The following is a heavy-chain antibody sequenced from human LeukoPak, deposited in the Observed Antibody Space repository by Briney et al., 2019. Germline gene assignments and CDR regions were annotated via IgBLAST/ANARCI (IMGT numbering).Heavy chain of an antibody. CDR2: INHSGST. CDR3: ARAEPLLWFGELSPSYYYGMDV. CDR1: GRSFSGYY. J-gene: IGHJ6*02. Sequence: SETLSLTCAVYGRSFSGYYWSWIRQPPGKGLEWIGEINHSGSTNYNPSLKSRVTISVDTSKNQFSLKLSSVTAADTAVYYCARAEPLLWFGELSPSYYYGMDVWGQGTTVTVSS. V-gene: IGHV4-34*01. D-gene: IGHD3-10*01.